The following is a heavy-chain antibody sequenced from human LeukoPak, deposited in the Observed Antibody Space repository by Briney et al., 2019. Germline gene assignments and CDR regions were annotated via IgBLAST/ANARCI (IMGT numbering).Heavy chain of an antibody. J-gene: IGHJ4*02. CDR3: ARQGSSGYLEY. V-gene: IGHV5-51*01. Sequence: GESLKISCNGSGYNFTNYWINCVRQMPGKGLEWMGSIYPADSDTRYSPSFQGQVTISSDKSISTAYLQWSSLKASDTAMYYCARQGSSGYLEYWGQGTLVTVSS. D-gene: IGHD3-22*01. CDR1: GYNFTNYW. CDR2: IYPADSDT.